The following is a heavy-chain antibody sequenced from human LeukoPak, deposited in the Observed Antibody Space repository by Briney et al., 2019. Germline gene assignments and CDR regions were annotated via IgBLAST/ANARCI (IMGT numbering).Heavy chain of an antibody. Sequence: SETLSLTCTVSGGSISSSSYYWGWIRQPPGKGLEWIGSIYYSGSTYYNPPLKSRVTISVDTSKNQFSLKLSSVTAADTAVYYCARDSGWELHGSYFDYWGQGTLVTVSS. CDR2: IYYSGST. V-gene: IGHV4-39*07. CDR1: GGSISSSSYY. CDR3: ARDSGWELHGSYFDY. J-gene: IGHJ4*02. D-gene: IGHD1-26*01.